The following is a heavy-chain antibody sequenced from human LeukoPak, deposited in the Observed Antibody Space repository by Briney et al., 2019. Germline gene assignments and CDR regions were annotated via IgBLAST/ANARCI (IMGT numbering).Heavy chain of an antibody. D-gene: IGHD4-11*01. J-gene: IGHJ4*02. Sequence: GGSLRLSCIASGFTLSSYEMSWIRQAPGKGLEWVSSVDYSGGDTHYADSVMGRFTISRDNSKNTLYLQLNSLSADDTAVYYCAKRGGMTTVTINQWGQGTLVTVSS. CDR3: AKRGGMTTVTINQ. V-gene: IGHV3-23*01. CDR1: GFTLSSYE. CDR2: VDYSGGDT.